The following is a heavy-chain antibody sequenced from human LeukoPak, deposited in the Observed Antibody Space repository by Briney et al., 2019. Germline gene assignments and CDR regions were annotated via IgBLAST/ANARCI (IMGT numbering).Heavy chain of an antibody. V-gene: IGHV1-24*01. CDR3: ATGRITIFGVVPYYFDY. CDR2: FDPEDGET. Sequence: ASVKVSCKVSGYTLTELSMHWVRQAPGKGLEWMGGFDPEDGETIYAQKFQGRVTMTEDTSTDTAYMGLSSLRSEDTAVYYCATGRITIFGVVPYYFDYWGQGTLVTVSS. J-gene: IGHJ4*02. D-gene: IGHD3-3*01. CDR1: GYTLTELS.